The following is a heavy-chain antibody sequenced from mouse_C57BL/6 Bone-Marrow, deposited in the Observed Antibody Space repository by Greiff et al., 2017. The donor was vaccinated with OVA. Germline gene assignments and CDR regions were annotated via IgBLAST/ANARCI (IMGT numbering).Heavy chain of an antibody. CDR1: GYTFTSYG. CDR3: ARRPLYDGSSPWFAY. CDR2: IYPRSGNT. Sequence: VQLQQSGAELARPGASVKLSCKASGYTFTSYGISWVKQRTGQGLEWIGEIYPRSGNTYYNEKFKGKATLTADKSSSTAYMELRSLTSEDSAVYFCARRPLYDGSSPWFAYWGQGTLVTVSA. J-gene: IGHJ3*01. V-gene: IGHV1-81*01. D-gene: IGHD1-1*01.